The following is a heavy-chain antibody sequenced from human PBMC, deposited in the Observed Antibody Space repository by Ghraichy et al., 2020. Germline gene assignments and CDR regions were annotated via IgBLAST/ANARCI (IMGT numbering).Heavy chain of an antibody. J-gene: IGHJ3*02. V-gene: IGHV1-2*06. CDR3: AKDRAAAGPADALDM. Sequence: ASVKVSCKASGYTFHNFYMHWVRQAPGQGLEWMGRINCHTGLADFARKFQGRVTMTRDTSIDTAFMELSRLKSDDTAVYFCAKDRAAAGPADALDMWGQGTKISVSS. D-gene: IGHD6-13*01. CDR2: INCHTGLA. CDR1: GYTFHNFY.